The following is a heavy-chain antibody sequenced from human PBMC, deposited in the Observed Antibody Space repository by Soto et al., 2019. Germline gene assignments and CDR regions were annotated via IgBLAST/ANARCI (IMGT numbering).Heavy chain of an antibody. CDR3: ARLAYYYGSGSYYRDAFDI. J-gene: IGHJ3*02. CDR1: GYSFTSYW. CDR2: IYPGDSDT. Sequence: GESVKISCKGSGYSFTSYWIGWVRQMPGKGLEWMGIIYPGDSDTRYSPSFQGQVTISADKSISTAYLQWSSLKASDTAMYYCARLAYYYGSGSYYRDAFDIWGQGTMVTV. D-gene: IGHD3-10*01. V-gene: IGHV5-51*01.